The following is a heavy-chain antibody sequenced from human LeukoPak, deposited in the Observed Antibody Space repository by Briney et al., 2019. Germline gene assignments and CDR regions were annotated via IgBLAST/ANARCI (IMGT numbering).Heavy chain of an antibody. CDR1: GFTFSSYA. D-gene: IGHD5-18*01. Sequence: GGSLRLSCAASGFTFSSYAMSWVRQAPGKGLEWVSAISGSGGSTYYADSVKGRFTISRDNSKNTLYLQMNSLRAEDTAVYYCARGKQLWKHYFDYWGQGTLVTVSS. J-gene: IGHJ4*02. V-gene: IGHV3-23*01. CDR2: ISGSGGST. CDR3: ARGKQLWKHYFDY.